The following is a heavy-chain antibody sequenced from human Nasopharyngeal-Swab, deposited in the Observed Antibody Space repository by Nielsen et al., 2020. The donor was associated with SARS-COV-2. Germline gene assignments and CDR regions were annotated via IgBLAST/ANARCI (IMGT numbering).Heavy chain of an antibody. CDR2: ISSSSSTI. D-gene: IGHD1-1*01. J-gene: IGHJ6*02. CDR1: GFTFSSYS. V-gene: IGHV3-48*02. CDR3: ARDESWRYYYGMDV. Sequence: GGSLRLSCAASGFTFSSYSMNWVRQAPGKGLEWVSYISSSSSTIYYADSVKGRFTISRDNAKNSLYLQMNSLRDEDTAVYYCARDESWRYYYGMDVWGQGTTVTVSS.